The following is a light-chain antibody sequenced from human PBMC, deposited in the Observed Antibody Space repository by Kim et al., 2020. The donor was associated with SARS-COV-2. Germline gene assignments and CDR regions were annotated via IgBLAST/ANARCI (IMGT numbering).Light chain of an antibody. CDR1: SGHRLDP. J-gene: IGLJ3*02. CDR2: LNSDCNY. V-gene: IGLV4-69*01. CDR3: QTWGPGIRV. Sequence: DTLAYARGSGHRLDPITWHLTQPAQDPRYLMKLNSDCNYITGDGIPDRFSGSSSGAERYLSISSLQSEDEADSYCQTWGPGIRVFGGGTQLTVL.